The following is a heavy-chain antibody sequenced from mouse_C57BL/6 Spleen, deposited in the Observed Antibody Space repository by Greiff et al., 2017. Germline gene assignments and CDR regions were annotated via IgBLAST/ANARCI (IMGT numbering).Heavy chain of an antibody. V-gene: IGHV5-4*01. D-gene: IGHD3-3*01. CDR2: ISDGGSYT. J-gene: IGHJ4*01. Sequence: EVMLVESGGGLVKPGGSLKLSCAASGFTFSSYAMSWVRQTPEKRLEWVATISDGGSYTYYPDNVKGRFTISRDNAKNNLYLQISHLKSEDTAMYYCGGDGDRYAMDYWGQGTSVTVSS. CDR1: GFTFSSYA. CDR3: GGDGDRYAMDY.